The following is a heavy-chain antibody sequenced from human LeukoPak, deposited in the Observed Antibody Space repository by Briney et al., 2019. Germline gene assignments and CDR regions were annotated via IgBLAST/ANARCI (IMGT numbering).Heavy chain of an antibody. Sequence: GASVTVSCKASGGTFSSYAISWVRQAPGQGLEWMGGIIPIFGTANYAQKFQGRVTITTDESTSTAYMELSSLRSEDTAVYYCARARAGYGFEVDYWGQGTLVTVSS. CDR2: IIPIFGTA. D-gene: IGHD3-10*01. CDR1: GGTFSSYA. CDR3: ARARAGYGFEVDY. V-gene: IGHV1-69*05. J-gene: IGHJ4*02.